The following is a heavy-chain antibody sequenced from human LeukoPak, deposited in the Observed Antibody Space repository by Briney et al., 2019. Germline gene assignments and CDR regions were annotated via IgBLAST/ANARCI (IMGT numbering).Heavy chain of an antibody. CDR2: IYYSGST. CDR3: ASSITIFGVVIRFDY. CDR1: GGSISSSSYY. Sequence: PSETLSLTCTVSGGSISSSSYYWGWIRQPPGKGLEWIGSIYYSGSTYYNPSLKSRVTISVVTSKNQFFLMLSSVSAAVTAVYYCASSITIFGVVIRFDYWGQGTLVTVSS. V-gene: IGHV4-39*01. J-gene: IGHJ4*02. D-gene: IGHD3-3*01.